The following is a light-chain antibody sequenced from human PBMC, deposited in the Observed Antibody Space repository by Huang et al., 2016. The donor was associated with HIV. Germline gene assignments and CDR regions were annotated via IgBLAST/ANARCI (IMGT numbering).Light chain of an antibody. J-gene: IGKJ1*01. V-gene: IGKV3-15*01. CDR1: QSVASN. CDR3: QQYKTWQT. Sequence: EIVMTQSPATLSVYPGESATLSCRASQSVASNLAWYQHQPGQAPRLLIYGASTRATGIRARLSGSGAGTQVTLTISSLQSEDSAVYFCQQYKTWQTFGQGTKVEI. CDR2: GAS.